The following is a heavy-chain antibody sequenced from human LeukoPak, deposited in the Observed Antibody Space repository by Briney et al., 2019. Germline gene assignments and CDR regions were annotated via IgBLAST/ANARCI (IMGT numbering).Heavy chain of an antibody. CDR1: GFTFSSYA. CDR2: ISSGDRT. CDR3: AKDATASPYFHWFDN. D-gene: IGHD3-9*01. Sequence: GGSLRLSCAASGFTFSSYAMNWVRQAPGKGLEWVAGISSGDRTFHAESVKGRFTITRDKSKDTLYLQMNSLRAEDTAVYYCAKDATASPYFHWFDNWGQGTQVIVSS. J-gene: IGHJ4*02. V-gene: IGHV3-23*01.